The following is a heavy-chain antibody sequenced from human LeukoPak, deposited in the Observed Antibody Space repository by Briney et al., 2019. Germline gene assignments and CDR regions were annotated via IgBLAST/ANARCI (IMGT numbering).Heavy chain of an antibody. V-gene: IGHV4-39*01. D-gene: IGHD6-13*01. Sequence: PSETLSLTCTVSGGSISSSSYYWGWIRQPPGKGLEWIGSIYYSGSTYYNPSLKSRVTISVDTSKNQFSLKLSSVTAADTAVYYCARQYGSSSWEDDYWGQGTLVTVSS. CDR2: IYYSGST. CDR1: GGSISSSSYY. CDR3: ARQYGSSSWEDDY. J-gene: IGHJ4*02.